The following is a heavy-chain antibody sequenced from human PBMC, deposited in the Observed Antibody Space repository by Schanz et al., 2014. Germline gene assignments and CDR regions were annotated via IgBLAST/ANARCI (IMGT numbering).Heavy chain of an antibody. CDR1: GFTVNTNY. J-gene: IGHJ3*01. V-gene: IGHV3-53*01. CDR2: MYINSGSK. Sequence: EVQLVESGGGLIQPGGSLRLSCAVSGFTVNTNYMSWVRQAPGKGLEWISSMYINSGSKQYADSVKGRFIISRDSSKKTLFLQMNSLRAEDKAVYFCARDGGRDGYNLAFDVWGQGTLVTVSS. CDR3: ARDGGRDGYNLAFDV. D-gene: IGHD5-12*01.